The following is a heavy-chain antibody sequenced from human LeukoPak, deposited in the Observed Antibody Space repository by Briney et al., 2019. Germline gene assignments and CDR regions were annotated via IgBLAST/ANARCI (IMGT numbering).Heavy chain of an antibody. Sequence: GSLRLSCAASGXTFSSYAMSWVRQAPGKGLEWVSTISGSAYSTYYADSVKGRFTISRDNSKNTLFLQMNSLRAEDTAVYYCAKATYSSSWNLYFDYWGQGTLVTVSS. D-gene: IGHD6-13*01. CDR2: ISGSAYST. CDR1: GXTFSSYA. J-gene: IGHJ4*02. V-gene: IGHV3-23*01. CDR3: AKATYSSSWNLYFDY.